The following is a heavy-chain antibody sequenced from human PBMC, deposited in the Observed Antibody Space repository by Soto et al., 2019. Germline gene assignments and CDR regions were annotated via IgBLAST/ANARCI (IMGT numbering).Heavy chain of an antibody. CDR3: ARAPYDFWRGYQYNWFDP. D-gene: IGHD3-3*01. CDR1: GFTFSDYY. V-gene: IGHV3-11*01. CDR2: ISSSGSTI. J-gene: IGHJ5*02. Sequence: QVQLVESGGGLVKPGGSLRLSCAASGFTFSDYYMSWIRLAPGKGLEWVSYISSSGSTIYYADSVKGRFTISRDNAKNSLYLQMNSLRAEDTAVYYCARAPYDFWRGYQYNWFDPWGQGTLVTVSS.